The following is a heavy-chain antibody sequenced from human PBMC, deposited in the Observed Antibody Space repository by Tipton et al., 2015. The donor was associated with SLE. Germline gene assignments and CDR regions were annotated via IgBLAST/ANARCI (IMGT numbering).Heavy chain of an antibody. J-gene: IGHJ6*03. CDR1: GYTFTGYY. D-gene: IGHD4-17*01. CDR2: INTNTGNP. Sequence: QSGAEVKKPGASVKVSCKASGYTFTGYYMHWVRQAPGQGLEWMGWINTNTGNPTYAQGFTGRFVFSLDTSVSTAYLQISSLKAEDTAVYYCSRAAVTYLSYYYMDVWGKGTTVTVSS. V-gene: IGHV7-4-1*02. CDR3: SRAAVTYLSYYYMDV.